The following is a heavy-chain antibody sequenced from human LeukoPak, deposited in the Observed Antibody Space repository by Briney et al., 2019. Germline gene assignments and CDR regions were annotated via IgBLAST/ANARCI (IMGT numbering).Heavy chain of an antibody. CDR2: ISYDGSDK. J-gene: IGHJ1*01. D-gene: IGHD6-13*01. Sequence: GGSLRLSCAASGFTFSGYTMHWVRQAPGKGLEWVAVISYDGSDKYYADSVKGRFTISRDNSKNTLYLQMNSLRAEDTAVYYCANGYHYTSNLYVHFQHWGQGTLVTVSS. V-gene: IGHV3-30*18. CDR3: ANGYHYTSNLYVHFQH. CDR1: GFTFSGYT.